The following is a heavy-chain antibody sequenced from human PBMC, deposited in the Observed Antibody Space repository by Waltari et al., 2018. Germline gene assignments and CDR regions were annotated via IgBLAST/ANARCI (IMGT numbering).Heavy chain of an antibody. V-gene: IGHV3-7*02. CDR3: ARAYH. CDR2: IKQDGSEE. CDR1: GFSFSSNW. J-gene: IGHJ5*02. Sequence: EVQLLESGGGLVQPGGSLRLSCAASGFSFSSNWMSWVRQAPGKGLEWVASIKQDGSEEYYVDSVKGRFTISRDNAKNSLYLQMNNLIVEDTAIYYCARAYHWGQGTLVTVSS.